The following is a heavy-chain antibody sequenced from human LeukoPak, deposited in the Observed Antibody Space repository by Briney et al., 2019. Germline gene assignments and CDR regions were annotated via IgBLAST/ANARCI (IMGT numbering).Heavy chain of an antibody. Sequence: SQTLSLTCTVSGGSISSGGYYWSWIRQPPRKGLERIGYIYYSGSTYYNPSLKSRVTISVDTSKNQFSLKLSSVTAADTAVYYCARAYGDRGVGAFDIWGQGTMVTVSS. D-gene: IGHD4-17*01. J-gene: IGHJ3*02. CDR2: IYYSGST. CDR3: ARAYGDRGVGAFDI. V-gene: IGHV4-30-4*01. CDR1: GGSISSGGYY.